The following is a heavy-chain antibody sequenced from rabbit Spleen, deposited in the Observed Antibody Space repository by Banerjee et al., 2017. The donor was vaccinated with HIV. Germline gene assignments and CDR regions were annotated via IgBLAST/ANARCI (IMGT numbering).Heavy chain of an antibody. CDR2: ICGSSSGST. CDR1: CFFFCSNA. D-gene: IGHD7-1*01. Sequence: QSLVESAGDLVMPAASLILICSASCFFFCSNALFLVCEAPGKGLEWIECICGSSSGSTWYASWARARFPISSDKTQNTVFLQKTSRPAADTTAYFCAALYAGYGNFGYAELWGQGTLVTVS. J-gene: IGHJ3*01. CDR3: AALYAGYGNFGYAEL. V-gene: IGHV1S40*01.